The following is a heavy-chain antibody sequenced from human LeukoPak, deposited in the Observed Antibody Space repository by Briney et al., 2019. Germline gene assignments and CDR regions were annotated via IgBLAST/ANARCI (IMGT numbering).Heavy chain of an antibody. CDR3: ARVWDCSSTSCIYYFDY. V-gene: IGHV3-7*01. D-gene: IGHD2-2*01. Sequence: GGSLRLSCTASGFTFNTYWMIWVRQAPGKGLEWVANIKQDGSEKYYVDSVKGRFTISRDNAKNSLYLQMNSLRAEDTAVYYCARVWDCSSTSCIYYFDYWGQGTLVTVSS. CDR1: GFTFNTYW. J-gene: IGHJ4*02. CDR2: IKQDGSEK.